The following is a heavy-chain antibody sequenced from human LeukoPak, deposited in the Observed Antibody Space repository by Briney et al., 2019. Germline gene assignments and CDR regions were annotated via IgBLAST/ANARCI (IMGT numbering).Heavy chain of an antibody. CDR1: GFTFSNYD. Sequence: GGSLRLSCAASGFTFSNYDMNWVRQAPGKGLEWVSSISSSTSNTFYAESVKGRFSISRDNARKSLFLQMNSLRAEDTGVYYCARVGHCSSTACFIDYWGQGTLVTVSS. J-gene: IGHJ4*02. D-gene: IGHD2-2*01. V-gene: IGHV3-21*01. CDR2: ISSSTSNT. CDR3: ARVGHCSSTACFIDY.